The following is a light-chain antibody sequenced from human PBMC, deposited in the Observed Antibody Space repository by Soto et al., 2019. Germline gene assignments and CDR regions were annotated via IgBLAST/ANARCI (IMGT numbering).Light chain of an antibody. J-gene: IGLJ2*01. CDR1: SSAVGSYNY. CDR3: CSYSGSDSLL. V-gene: IGLV2-11*01. CDR2: DVS. Sequence: QSALTQPRSVSGSPGESVPISCSGTSSAVGSYNYVSWYQQYPGKAPKVMIYDVSERPSEVPVRFSGSKSGHTASLTISGLQAEDEAEYFCCSYSGSDSLLFGGGTKLTVL.